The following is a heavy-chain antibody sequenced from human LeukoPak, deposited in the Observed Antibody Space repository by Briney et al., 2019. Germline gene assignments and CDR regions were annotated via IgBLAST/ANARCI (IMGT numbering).Heavy chain of an antibody. CDR1: GGSISSYY. CDR3: ARSYCGGGSCGAFDI. V-gene: IGHV4-59*01. CDR2: IYYSGNT. D-gene: IGHD2-15*01. Sequence: KPSETLSLTCTVSGGSISSYYWSWIRQPPGKGLEWIGYIYYSGNTNYNPSLKSRVTISVDTSKNQFSLRLSSVTAADTAVYYCARSYCGGGSCGAFDIWGQGIMVTVSS. J-gene: IGHJ3*02.